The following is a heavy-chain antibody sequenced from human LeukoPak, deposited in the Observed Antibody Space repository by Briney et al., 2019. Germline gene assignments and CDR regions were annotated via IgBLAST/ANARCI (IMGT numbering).Heavy chain of an antibody. Sequence: AGGSLRLSCAASGFTFSSYWMHWVRQAPGKGLVWVSRIHSDGSSTSYADSVKGRFTISRDNAKNTLYLQMNSLRAEDTAVYYCARIPITGDGFDYWGQGTLVTVSS. J-gene: IGHJ4*02. D-gene: IGHD7-27*01. CDR3: ARIPITGDGFDY. CDR1: GFTFSSYW. CDR2: IHSDGSST. V-gene: IGHV3-74*01.